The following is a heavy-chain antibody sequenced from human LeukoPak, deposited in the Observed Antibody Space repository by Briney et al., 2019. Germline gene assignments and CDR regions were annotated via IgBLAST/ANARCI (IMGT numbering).Heavy chain of an antibody. Sequence: ASVKVSCKASGYTFTGYYMHWVRQAPGQGLEWMGWISAYNGNTNYAQKLQGRVTMTTDTSTSTAYMELRSLRSDDTAVYYCVRSMYSNYLGRYFDLWGRGTLVTVSS. V-gene: IGHV1-18*04. CDR1: GYTFTGYY. CDR3: VRSMYSNYLGRYFDL. CDR2: ISAYNGNT. D-gene: IGHD4-11*01. J-gene: IGHJ2*01.